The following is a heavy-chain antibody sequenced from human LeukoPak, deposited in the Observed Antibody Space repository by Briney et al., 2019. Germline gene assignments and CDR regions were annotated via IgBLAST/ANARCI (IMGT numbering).Heavy chain of an antibody. CDR1: GFTFSSYA. Sequence: GSLRLSCAASGFTFSSYAMHWVRQAPGEGLEYVSGISSDGGSPFHVNSVKGRFTISRDNSKDTLYLQMGSLRAEDMAVYYCAREYCSGGRCQYYFDYWGQGTLVTVSS. D-gene: IGHD2-15*01. J-gene: IGHJ4*02. CDR2: ISSDGGSP. V-gene: IGHV3-64*01. CDR3: AREYCSGGRCQYYFDY.